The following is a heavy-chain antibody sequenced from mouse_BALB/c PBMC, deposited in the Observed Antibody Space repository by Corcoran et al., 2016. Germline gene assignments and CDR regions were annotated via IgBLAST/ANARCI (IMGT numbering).Heavy chain of an antibody. CDR1: GYTFTSYV. V-gene: IGHV1S136*01. J-gene: IGHJ1*01. D-gene: IGHD4-1*02. CDR3: AGAQLGQYFDV. CDR2: INPYNDGT. Sequence: EVQLQQSGPELVKPGASVKMSCKASGYTFTSYVMHWVKQKPGQGLEWIGYINPYNDGTKYNEKFKGKATLTSDKSSSTAYMELSSLTSEDSAVYYCAGAQLGQYFDVWGAGTMVTVSS.